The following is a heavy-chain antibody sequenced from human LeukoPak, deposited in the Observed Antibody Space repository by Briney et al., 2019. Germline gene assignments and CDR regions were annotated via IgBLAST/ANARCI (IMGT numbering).Heavy chain of an antibody. J-gene: IGHJ4*02. CDR1: GGSISSHY. Sequence: SETLSLTCTVSGGSISSHYWSWIRQPPGKGLEWIGYIYYSGSTNYNPSLKSRVTISVDTSKNQFSLKLSSVTAADMAVYYCARHSIAAGCEYWGQGTLVTVSS. V-gene: IGHV4-59*11. CDR2: IYYSGST. D-gene: IGHD6-13*01. CDR3: ARHSIAAGCEY.